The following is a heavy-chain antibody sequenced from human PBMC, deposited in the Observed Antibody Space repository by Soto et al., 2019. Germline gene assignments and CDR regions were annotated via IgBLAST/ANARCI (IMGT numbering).Heavy chain of an antibody. Sequence: QVQLVQSGAEVKKPGSSVKVSCKASGGTFSSYAISWVRQATGQGLEWMGGIIPIFGTANYAQKFQGRVTIAADKSTSTAYMELSSLRSEDTAVYYCARETSVYSGSYHAAWFDPWGQGTLVTVSS. CDR2: IIPIFGTA. D-gene: IGHD1-26*01. J-gene: IGHJ5*02. V-gene: IGHV1-69*06. CDR3: ARETSVYSGSYHAAWFDP. CDR1: GGTFSSYA.